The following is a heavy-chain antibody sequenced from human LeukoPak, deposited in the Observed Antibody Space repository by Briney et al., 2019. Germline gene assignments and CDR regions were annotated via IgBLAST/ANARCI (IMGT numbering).Heavy chain of an antibody. J-gene: IGHJ6*03. CDR3: ATGAILGATGRRYYYYYMDV. CDR2: FDPEDGET. V-gene: IGHV1-24*01. D-gene: IGHD1-26*01. CDR1: GYTLTELS. Sequence: ASVKVSCKVSGYTLTELSMHWVRQAPGKGLVWMGGFDPEDGETIYAQKFQGRVTMTEDTSTDTAYMELSSLRSEDTAVYYCATGAILGATGRRYYYYYMDVWGKGTTVTVSS.